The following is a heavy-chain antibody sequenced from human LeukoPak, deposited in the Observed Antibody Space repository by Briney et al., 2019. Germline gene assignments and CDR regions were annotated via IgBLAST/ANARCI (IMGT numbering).Heavy chain of an antibody. J-gene: IGHJ5*02. Sequence: SSETLSLTCTVSGYSISSGYYWGWIRQPPGKGLEWIGSIYHSGSTYYNPSLKSRVTISVDTSKNQFSLKLSSVTAADTAVYYCAQTGVVIIGNWFDPWGQGTLVTVSS. D-gene: IGHD3-3*01. CDR3: AQTGVVIIGNWFDP. V-gene: IGHV4-38-2*02. CDR2: IYHSGST. CDR1: GYSISSGYY.